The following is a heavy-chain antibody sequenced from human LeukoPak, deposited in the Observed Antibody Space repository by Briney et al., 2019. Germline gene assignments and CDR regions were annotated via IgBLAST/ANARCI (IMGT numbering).Heavy chain of an antibody. CDR3: AKSHGYYYDSSGYTNPDY. Sequence: GGSLRLSCAAPGFTFSSYGMHWVRQAPGKGLEWVAVISYDGSNKYYADSVKGRFTISRDNSKNTLYLQMNSLRAEDTAVYYCAKSHGYYYDSSGYTNPDYWGQGTLVTVSS. V-gene: IGHV3-30*18. D-gene: IGHD3-22*01. CDR1: GFTFSSYG. CDR2: ISYDGSNK. J-gene: IGHJ4*02.